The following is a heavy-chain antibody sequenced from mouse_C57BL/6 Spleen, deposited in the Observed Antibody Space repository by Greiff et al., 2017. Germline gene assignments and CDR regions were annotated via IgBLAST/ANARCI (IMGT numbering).Heavy chain of an antibody. CDR3: VRVGGYAYAMDY. J-gene: IGHJ4*01. CDR1: GFTFNTYA. CDR2: IRSKSSNYAT. D-gene: IGHD2-2*01. Sequence: DVMLVESAGGLVQPKGSLKLSCAASGFTFNTYAMHWVRQAPGKGLEWVARIRSKSSNYATYYADSVKDRFTISRDDSQSMLYLQMNILKTEDTAMYYCVRVGGYAYAMDYWGQGTSVTVSS. V-gene: IGHV10-3*01.